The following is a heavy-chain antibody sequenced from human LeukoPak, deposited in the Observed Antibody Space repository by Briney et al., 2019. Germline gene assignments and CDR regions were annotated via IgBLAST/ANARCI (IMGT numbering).Heavy chain of an antibody. CDR3: AKEGCSGGSCLAYYFDY. V-gene: IGHV3-30*18. D-gene: IGHD2-15*01. J-gene: IGHJ4*02. CDR1: GFTFSNYG. Sequence: PGRSLRLSCAASGFTFSNYGTHWVRQAPGKGLEWVAVISYDGGNKYYADSVKGRFTISRDSSKNTLYLQMNSLRAEDTAVYYCAKEGCSGGSCLAYYFDYWGQGTLVTVSS. CDR2: ISYDGGNK.